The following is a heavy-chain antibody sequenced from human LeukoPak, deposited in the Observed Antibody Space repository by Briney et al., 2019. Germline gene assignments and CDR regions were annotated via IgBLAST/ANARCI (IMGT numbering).Heavy chain of an antibody. J-gene: IGHJ3*02. V-gene: IGHV3-21*01. Sequence: PGGSLRLFCAASGFTFSSYSMIWLRQAPGKGLEWVSSISSSSSYIYYADSVKVRFTISRDNAKNSLYLQMNSLRAEDTAVYYCARDFYDSSGYLYAFDIGGQGTMVTVSS. CDR3: ARDFYDSSGYLYAFDI. CDR2: ISSSSSYI. D-gene: IGHD3-22*01. CDR1: GFTFSSYS.